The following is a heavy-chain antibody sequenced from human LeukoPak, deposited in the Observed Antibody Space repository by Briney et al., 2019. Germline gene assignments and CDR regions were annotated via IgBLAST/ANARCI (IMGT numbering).Heavy chain of an antibody. CDR2: ISAYNSNT. V-gene: IGHV1-18*01. J-gene: IGHJ4*02. CDR3: AREVGRGFDY. Sequence: ASVKVSCKASGYTFTSYGINWVRQAPGQGLEWMGWISAYNSNTHYAQKLQGRVTMTTDTSTSTAYMEVRSLRPDDTAVYCAREVGRGFDYWGQGTLVTVSS. CDR1: GYTFTSYG. D-gene: IGHD1-26*01.